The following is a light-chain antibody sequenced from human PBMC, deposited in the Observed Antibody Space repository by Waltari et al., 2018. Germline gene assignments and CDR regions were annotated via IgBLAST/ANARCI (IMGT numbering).Light chain of an antibody. CDR1: SSNIEHTP. CDR2: NND. Sequence: QSVLTQPPSASETPGQRVTISCSGSSSNIEHTPVNWLRQIPGMAPTLVIYNNDYRPSGVSDRFSGTKSGASASLAISGLQSEDEAHYFCATWDDRLNGWVFGGGTKLTVL. CDR3: ATWDDRLNGWV. V-gene: IGLV1-44*01. J-gene: IGLJ3*02.